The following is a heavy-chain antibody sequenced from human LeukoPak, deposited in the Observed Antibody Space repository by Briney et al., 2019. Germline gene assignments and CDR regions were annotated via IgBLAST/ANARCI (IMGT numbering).Heavy chain of an antibody. D-gene: IGHD6-13*01. Sequence: ASVKVSCKASGYTFSVYHMHWVRQAPGQGLEWMGWINPNSGGTNYAQNLQGRVTMTRDTSISTAYMELSRLRSDDTAVYYCARDPLAAAGSDYWGQGTLVTVSS. CDR3: ARDPLAAAGSDY. CDR2: INPNSGGT. J-gene: IGHJ4*02. CDR1: GYTFSVYH. V-gene: IGHV1-2*02.